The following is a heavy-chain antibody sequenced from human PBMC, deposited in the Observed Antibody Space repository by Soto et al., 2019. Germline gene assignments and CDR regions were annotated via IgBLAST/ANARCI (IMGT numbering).Heavy chain of an antibody. V-gene: IGHV3-11*06. CDR1: GFTFSDYY. CDR2: IVSGSTYT. J-gene: IGHJ6*02. D-gene: IGHD2-21*01. Sequence: QVQLVESGGGLVKPGGSLRLSCAASGFTFSDYYMSWIRQAPGKGLEWISYIVSGSTYTNYADSVMGRFTISRDNAKESLYLEMNSLRAEDTAVYYCARVDGESRMDVWGQGTTVSVSS. CDR3: ARVDGESRMDV.